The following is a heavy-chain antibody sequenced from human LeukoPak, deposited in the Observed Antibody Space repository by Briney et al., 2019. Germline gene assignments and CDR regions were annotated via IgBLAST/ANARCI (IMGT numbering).Heavy chain of an antibody. V-gene: IGHV3-30*02. D-gene: IGHD3-16*01. CDR1: GFTLSSYG. J-gene: IGHJ6*03. CDR2: IRYDGSNK. Sequence: GGSLRLSCAASGFTLSSYGMHWVRQAPGKGLEWVAFIRYDGSNKYYADSVKGRFTISRDNSKNTLYLQMNSLRAEDTAVYYCAKAPAIPWGSYMDVWGKGTTVTVSS. CDR3: AKAPAIPWGSYMDV.